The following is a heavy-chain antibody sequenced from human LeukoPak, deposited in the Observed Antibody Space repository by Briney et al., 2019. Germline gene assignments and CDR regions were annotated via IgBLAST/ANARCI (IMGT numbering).Heavy chain of an antibody. CDR2: INHSGST. CDR1: GGSFSDYY. Sequence: PSETLSLTCAVYGGSFSDYYWSWIRQPPGKGLEGIGEINHSGSTNYNPSPKSRVTISVDTSKKQFSLKLRFVTAADTAVYYCARENGGGYYGMDVWGQGTTVTVSS. V-gene: IGHV4-34*01. CDR3: ARENGGGYYGMDV. D-gene: IGHD2-8*01. J-gene: IGHJ6*02.